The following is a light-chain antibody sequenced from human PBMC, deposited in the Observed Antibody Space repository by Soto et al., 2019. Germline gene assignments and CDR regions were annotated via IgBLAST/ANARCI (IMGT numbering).Light chain of an antibody. J-gene: IGKJ1*01. CDR1: QGISNY. Sequence: DIQMTQSPSSLSASVGDRVTITCRASQGISNYLAWYQQKPGKVPKLLIYAASTLQSGVPSRFSGSGSGTDFTLNISSLQPEDVATYYCQKYNSAPTWTFGQGTKVEIK. CDR2: AAS. CDR3: QKYNSAPTWT. V-gene: IGKV1-27*01.